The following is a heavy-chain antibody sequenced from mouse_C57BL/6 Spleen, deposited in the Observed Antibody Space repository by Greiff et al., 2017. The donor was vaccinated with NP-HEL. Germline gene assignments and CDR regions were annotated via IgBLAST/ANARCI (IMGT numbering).Heavy chain of an antibody. Sequence: EVQLQQSGPGLVKPSQSLSLTCSVTGYSFTSGYYWNWIRQSPGNHLGWVGYISYDGSTNYNPTLKNRISLTRDTSENQFFLKLNSVTTEDTAAYYCASLIIPVGYFDVWGTGTTVTVSS. V-gene: IGHV3-6*01. CDR1: GYSFTSGYY. J-gene: IGHJ1*03. CDR2: ISYDGST. CDR3: ASLIIPVGYFDV. D-gene: IGHD1-1*01.